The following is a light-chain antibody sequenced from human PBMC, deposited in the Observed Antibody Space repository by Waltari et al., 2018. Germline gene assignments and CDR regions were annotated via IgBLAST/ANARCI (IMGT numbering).Light chain of an antibody. CDR2: DAS. V-gene: IGKV3-15*01. J-gene: IGKJ5*01. CDR1: QSVSSN. Sequence: EIVMTQSPATLSVSPGETATLSCRASQSVSSNVAWYQKKPGQAPRLLIYDASTRSTSIPAKCRGSGSCTEFTLTISSLQSDDFAVYYCQQYNRWPPITFGHGTRLEIK. CDR3: QQYNRWPPIT.